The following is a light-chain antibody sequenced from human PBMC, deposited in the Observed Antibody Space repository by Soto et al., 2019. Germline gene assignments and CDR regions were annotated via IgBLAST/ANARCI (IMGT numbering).Light chain of an antibody. CDR3: QQYVGSPPII. J-gene: IGKJ5*01. CDR2: DAS. CDR1: QSVRGSF. Sequence: EIVLTQSPGTLSLSPGERASLSCRASQSVRGSFVAWYQQKPGQAPRLLIYDASSRAAGIPDRFSGSGSGTDFSLTISRLEPEDFAVYYCQQYVGSPPIIFGQGTRLEI. V-gene: IGKV3-20*01.